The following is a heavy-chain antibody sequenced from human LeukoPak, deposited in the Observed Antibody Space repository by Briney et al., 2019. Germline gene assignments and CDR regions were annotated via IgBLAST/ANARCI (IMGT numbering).Heavy chain of an antibody. J-gene: IGHJ4*02. CDR3: ARDAAPFDWNHARGAFDY. D-gene: IGHD3-9*01. CDR2: ISYDGSNK. Sequence: PGGSLRLSCAASGFTFSSYAMHWVRQAPGKGLEWVAVISYDGSNKYYADSVKGRFTISRDNSKNTLYLQMNSLRAEDTAVYYCARDAAPFDWNHARGAFDYWGQGTLVTVSS. CDR1: GFTFSSYA. V-gene: IGHV3-30-3*01.